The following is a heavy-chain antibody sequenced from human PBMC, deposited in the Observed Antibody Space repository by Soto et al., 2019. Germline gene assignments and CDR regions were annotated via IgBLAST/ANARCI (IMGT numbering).Heavy chain of an antibody. Sequence: ASVKVSCKASGYTFTGYYMHWVRQAPGQGLEWMGWINPNSGGTNYAQKFQGRVTMTRDTSISTAYMELSRLRSDDTAVYYCERGRRRLPAPIIAEYFQHWGQGTLVTVSS. CDR2: INPNSGGT. CDR1: GYTFTGYY. D-gene: IGHD6-25*01. V-gene: IGHV1-2*02. CDR3: ERGRRRLPAPIIAEYFQH. J-gene: IGHJ1*01.